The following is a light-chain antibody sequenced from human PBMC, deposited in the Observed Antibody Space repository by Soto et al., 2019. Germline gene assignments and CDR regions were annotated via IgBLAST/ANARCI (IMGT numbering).Light chain of an antibody. CDR1: SSDVGGYNY. CDR2: EVT. V-gene: IGLV2-14*01. CDR3: SSYTTRIPLGV. J-gene: IGLJ1*01. Sequence: QSALTQPASVSGSPGQSITISCTGTSSDVGGYNYVSWYQQHPGKAPKLMIYEVTNRPSGVSNRFSGSKSGNTASLTISGLQAEDEADYYCSSYTTRIPLGVFGTGTKLTVL.